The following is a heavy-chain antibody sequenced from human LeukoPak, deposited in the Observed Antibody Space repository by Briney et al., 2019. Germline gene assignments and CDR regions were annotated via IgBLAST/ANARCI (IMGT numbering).Heavy chain of an antibody. CDR3: ARADCSSSTCYLRSSWFDP. Sequence: GGSLRLSCAASGFSLSSYDMNWVRQSPGKGLEWVSSISTSSTFIYYTYSVKGRFTISRDNAKNSLYLQMNSLSAEDTAVYYCARADCSSSTCYLRSSWFDPWGQGTLVTVSS. V-gene: IGHV3-21*01. CDR2: ISTSSTFI. CDR1: GFSLSSYD. D-gene: IGHD2/OR15-2a*01. J-gene: IGHJ5*02.